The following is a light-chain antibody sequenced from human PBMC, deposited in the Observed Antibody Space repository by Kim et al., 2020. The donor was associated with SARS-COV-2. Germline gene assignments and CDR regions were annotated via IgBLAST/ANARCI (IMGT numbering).Light chain of an antibody. CDR2: QDS. J-gene: IGLJ2*01. CDR1: KLGDKY. Sequence: SYELTQPPSVSVSPGQTASITCSGDKLGDKYACWYQQKPGQSPVLVIYQDSKRPSGIPERFSGSNSGNTATLTISGTQAMVEADYYCQAWDSSVVFCGGT. CDR3: QAWDSSVV. V-gene: IGLV3-1*01.